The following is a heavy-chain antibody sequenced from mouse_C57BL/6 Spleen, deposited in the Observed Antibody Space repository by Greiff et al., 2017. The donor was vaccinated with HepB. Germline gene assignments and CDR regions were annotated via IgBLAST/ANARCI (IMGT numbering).Heavy chain of an antibody. D-gene: IGHD1-1*01. CDR1: GYTFTDHT. Sequence: VQLQQSDAELVKPGASVKISCKVSGYTFTDHTIHWMKQRPEQGLEWIGYIYPRDGSTKYNEKFKGKATLTADKSSSTAYMQLKRLTSEDSAFYFCAMSHYYGSSYLAWFAYWGQGTLVTVSA. J-gene: IGHJ3*01. V-gene: IGHV1-78*01. CDR2: IYPRDGST. CDR3: AMSHYYGSSYLAWFAY.